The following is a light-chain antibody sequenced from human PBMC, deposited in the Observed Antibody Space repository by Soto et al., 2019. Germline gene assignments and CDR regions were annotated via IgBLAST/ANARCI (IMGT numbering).Light chain of an antibody. CDR3: QQYDNHPPDT. CDR1: QDISNY. Sequence: DIQMTQSPSSLSASVGDRVTITCQASQDISNYLNWYQQKPGKAPKLLIYDASNLETGVPSSFSGSGSGTDFTFTISSLQPEDIATYYCQQYDNHPPDTFGQGTRLEIK. J-gene: IGKJ5*01. CDR2: DAS. V-gene: IGKV1-33*01.